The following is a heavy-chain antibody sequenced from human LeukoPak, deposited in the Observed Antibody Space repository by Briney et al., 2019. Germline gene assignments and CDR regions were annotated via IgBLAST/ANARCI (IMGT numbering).Heavy chain of an antibody. V-gene: IGHV3-7*01. D-gene: IGHD3-10*01. J-gene: IGHJ5*02. Sequence: GGSLRLSCAASGFTFSSYWMSWVRQAPGKGLEWVANIKQDGSEKYYVDSVKGQFTIFRDNARKSLFLQLNSLRAEDTAVYYCARDTIWFGEPTPTWFDPRGQGTRVTVSS. CDR1: GFTFSSYW. CDR3: ARDTIWFGEPTPTWFDP. CDR2: IKQDGSEK.